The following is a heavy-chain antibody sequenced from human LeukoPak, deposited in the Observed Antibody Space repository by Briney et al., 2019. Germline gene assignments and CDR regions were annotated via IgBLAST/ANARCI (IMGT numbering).Heavy chain of an antibody. Sequence: SVKVSCKASGGTFSSYAISWVRQAPGQGLEWMGGIIPIFGTANYAQKFQGRVTITADESTSTAYMELSSLRSEDTAVYYCARDRIPGPVLEWLLPSDAFDIWGQGTMVTVSS. CDR2: IIPIFGTA. CDR3: ARDRIPGPVLEWLLPSDAFDI. V-gene: IGHV1-69*13. D-gene: IGHD3-3*01. CDR1: GGTFSSYA. J-gene: IGHJ3*02.